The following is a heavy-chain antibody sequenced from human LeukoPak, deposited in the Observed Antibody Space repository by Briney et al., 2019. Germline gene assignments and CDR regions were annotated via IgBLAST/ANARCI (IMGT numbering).Heavy chain of an antibody. D-gene: IGHD3-22*01. Sequence: SSETLSLTCTVSGGSISSYYWSWIRQPPGKGLEWIGYIYYSGSTNYNPSLKSRVTISVDTSKNQFSLKLSSVTAADTAVYYCARLKMLYYDSSGYYYFDYWGQGTLVTVSS. CDR1: GGSISSYY. J-gene: IGHJ4*02. V-gene: IGHV4-59*08. CDR3: ARLKMLYYDSSGYYYFDY. CDR2: IYYSGST.